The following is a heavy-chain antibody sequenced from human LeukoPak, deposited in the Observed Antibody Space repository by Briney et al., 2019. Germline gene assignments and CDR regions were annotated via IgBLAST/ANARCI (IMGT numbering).Heavy chain of an antibody. CDR1: GFTVSSNY. D-gene: IGHD2-15*01. J-gene: IGHJ6*03. V-gene: IGHV3-53*01. Sequence: PPGGSLRLSCAASGFTVSSNYMNWVRQAPGKGLEWVSVIYSGGSTYYADSVKGRFTISRDNSKNTLYLQINSLRAEDTAVYYCARGRRYCSGGSCYSKANYYYYMDVWGKGTTVTISS. CDR2: IYSGGST. CDR3: ARGRRYCSGGSCYSKANYYYYMDV.